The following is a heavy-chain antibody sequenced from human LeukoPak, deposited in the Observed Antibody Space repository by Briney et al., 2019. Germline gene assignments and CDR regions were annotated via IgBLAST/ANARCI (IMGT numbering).Heavy chain of an antibody. V-gene: IGHV3-48*03. CDR2: ISSSGTTI. CDR1: GFTFSSYE. Sequence: GGSLRLSCAASGFTFSSYEMNWVRQAPGKGLEWVSYISSSGTTIYYADSVKGRVTISRDNAKNSLYLQMNSLRAEDTAVYYCASIPGYYGSGYWGQGTLVTVPS. J-gene: IGHJ4*02. CDR3: ASIPGYYGSGY. D-gene: IGHD3-10*01.